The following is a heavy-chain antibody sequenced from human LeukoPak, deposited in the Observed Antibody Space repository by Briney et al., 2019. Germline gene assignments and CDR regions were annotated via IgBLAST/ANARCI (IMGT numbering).Heavy chain of an antibody. D-gene: IGHD3-10*01. CDR3: TRGQSYGSGSCPGIGWFDP. Sequence: GGSLRLSCTASGFIFGDYAMSWSRQAPGKGLEWVGCIRSKAYGGTTEYAASVKGRFTISRDDSKSIAYLQMNSLKTEDTAVYCCTRGQSYGSGSCPGIGWFDPWGQGTLVTVSS. V-gene: IGHV3-49*03. CDR2: IRSKAYGGTT. CDR1: GFIFGDYA. J-gene: IGHJ5*02.